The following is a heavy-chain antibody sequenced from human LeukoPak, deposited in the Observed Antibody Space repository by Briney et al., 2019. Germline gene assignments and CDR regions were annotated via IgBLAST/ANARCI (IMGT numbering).Heavy chain of an antibody. Sequence: SETLSLTCTVSGGSISSSSYSWGWIRQPPGKGLEWIGSIYYSGSTYYNPSLKSRVTISVDTSKNQFSLKLSSVTAADTAVYYCARQYYDFWSGYLSLNYYYYGMDVWGQGTTVTVSS. CDR3: ARQYYDFWSGYLSLNYYYYGMDV. J-gene: IGHJ6*02. D-gene: IGHD3-3*01. CDR1: GGSISSSSYS. V-gene: IGHV4-39*01. CDR2: IYYSGST.